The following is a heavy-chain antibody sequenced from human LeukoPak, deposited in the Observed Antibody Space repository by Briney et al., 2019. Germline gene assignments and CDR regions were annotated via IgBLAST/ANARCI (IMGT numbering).Heavy chain of an antibody. V-gene: IGHV3-30*02. Sequence: PGGSLRLSCAASGFTFSSYGMHWVRQAPGKGLEWVAFIRYDGSNKYYADSVKGRFTISRDNSKNTLYLQMDSLRAEDTAVYYCAKDPNGYAQNTGDYWGQGTLATVSS. CDR3: AKDPNGYAQNTGDY. CDR1: GFTFSSYG. J-gene: IGHJ4*02. D-gene: IGHD5-12*01. CDR2: IRYDGSNK.